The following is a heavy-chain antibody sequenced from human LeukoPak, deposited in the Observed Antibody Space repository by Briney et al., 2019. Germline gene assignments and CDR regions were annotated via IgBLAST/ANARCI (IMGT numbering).Heavy chain of an antibody. D-gene: IGHD5-24*01. CDR3: ARRSGSGWLPFDY. V-gene: IGHV4-59*08. Sequence: SETLSLTCTVSGGSISSYYWSWIRQPPGKGLEWIWYIYYSGSTNYNPSLKSRVTISVDTSKNQFSLKLSSVTAADTAVYYCARRSGSGWLPFDYWGQGTLVTVSS. CDR1: GGSISSYY. J-gene: IGHJ4*02. CDR2: IYYSGST.